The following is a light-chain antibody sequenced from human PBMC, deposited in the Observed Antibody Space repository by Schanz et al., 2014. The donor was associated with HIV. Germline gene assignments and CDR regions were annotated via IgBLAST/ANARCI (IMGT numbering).Light chain of an antibody. CDR1: QSISSY. V-gene: IGKV1-39*01. J-gene: IGKJ2*01. CDR2: AAS. CDR3: QQYNNYPYT. Sequence: DIQMTQSPSSLSASAGDRVTITCRASQSISSYLNWYQQKPGKAPKLLIYAASSLQSGVPSRFSGSGSGTDFTLTISSLQPEDFATYYCQQYNNYPYTFGQGTKVEIK.